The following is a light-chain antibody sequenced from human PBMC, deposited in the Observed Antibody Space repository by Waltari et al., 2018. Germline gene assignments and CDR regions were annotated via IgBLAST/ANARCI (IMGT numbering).Light chain of an antibody. Sequence: EIVLTQSPDTLSLSPGERATLSCRASQWVTSSYLAWYQQQPGQAPSLLIYAASARATCILDRFSGSGSGTYFTLTISRLEPEDFAVYFCQQYGISLVTFGGGTEVEMK. CDR2: AAS. CDR1: QWVTSSY. V-gene: IGKV3-20*01. J-gene: IGKJ4*01. CDR3: QQYGISLVT.